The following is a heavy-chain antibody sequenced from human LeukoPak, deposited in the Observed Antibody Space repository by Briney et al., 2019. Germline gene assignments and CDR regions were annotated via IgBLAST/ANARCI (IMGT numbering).Heavy chain of an antibody. D-gene: IGHD4-23*01. J-gene: IGHJ6*03. CDR3: TRHMGNSDYYYYMDV. V-gene: IGHV3-9*01. Sequence: GGSLRLSCAASGFTFDDYAMHWVRQAPGKGLEWVSGISWNSGSIGYADSVKGRFTISRDNAKNSLYLQMNSLKTEDTAVYYCTRHMGNSDYYYYMDVWGKGTTVTVSS. CDR1: GFTFDDYA. CDR2: ISWNSGSI.